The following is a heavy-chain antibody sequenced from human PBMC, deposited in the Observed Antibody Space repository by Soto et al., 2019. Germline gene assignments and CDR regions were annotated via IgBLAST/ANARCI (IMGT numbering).Heavy chain of an antibody. CDR2: IYSGGAT. J-gene: IGHJ4*02. D-gene: IGHD1-1*01. V-gene: IGHV3-66*01. Sequence: EVQLVESGGGLVQPGGSLRLSCAAPGFTVSNNYMMWVRQAPGKGLEWVSLIYSGGATYYADSVKGRFTISRDNSKNTLYLQMNSLRAEDTAVYYCARDGTYNWVGGQGILVTVSS. CDR1: GFTVSNNY. CDR3: ARDGTYNWV.